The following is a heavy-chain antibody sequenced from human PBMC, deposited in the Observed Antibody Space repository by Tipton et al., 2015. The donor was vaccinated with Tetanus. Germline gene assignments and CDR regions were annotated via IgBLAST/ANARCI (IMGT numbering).Heavy chain of an antibody. V-gene: IGHV3-21*01. CDR1: GFTFSSYS. CDR2: ISSSSSYI. Sequence: SLRLSCAASGFTFSSYSMNWVRQAPGKGLEWVSSISSSSSYIYYANSVKGRFTISRDNDKNSLYLQLNSLRAEDTAVYYCARGRGSGSIPFTVRRGVWGQGTTVTVSS. D-gene: IGHD3-10*01. J-gene: IGHJ6*02. CDR3: ARGRGSGSIPFTVRRGV.